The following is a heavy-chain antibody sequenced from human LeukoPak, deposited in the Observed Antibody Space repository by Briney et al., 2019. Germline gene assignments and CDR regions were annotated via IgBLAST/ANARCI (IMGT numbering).Heavy chain of an antibody. CDR2: INPNSGGT. Sequence: ASVKVSCKASGYTFTGYYMHWVRQAPGQGLEWMGWINPNSGGTNYAQKFQGRVTMTRDPSISTAYMELSSLRSEDTAVYYCARGGGYYYYMDVWGKGTTVTVSS. J-gene: IGHJ6*03. D-gene: IGHD3-16*01. CDR3: ARGGGYYYYMDV. CDR1: GYTFTGYY. V-gene: IGHV1-2*02.